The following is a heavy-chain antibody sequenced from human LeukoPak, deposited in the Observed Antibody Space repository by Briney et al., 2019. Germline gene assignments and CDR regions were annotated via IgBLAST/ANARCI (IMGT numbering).Heavy chain of an antibody. Sequence: GGSLRLSRAASGFTFSSYEMNWVRQAPGKGLEWVSYISSSGGTIYYTDSVRGRFTISRDNAKNSLYLQMNSLRAEDTAVYYCARNPGHDYWGQETLVTVSS. V-gene: IGHV3-48*03. CDR2: ISSSGGTI. J-gene: IGHJ4*02. CDR1: GFTFSSYE. CDR3: ARNPGHDY.